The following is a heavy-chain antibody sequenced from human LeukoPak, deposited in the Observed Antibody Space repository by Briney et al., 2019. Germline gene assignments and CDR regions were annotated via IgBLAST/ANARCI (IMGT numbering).Heavy chain of an antibody. D-gene: IGHD2-15*01. CDR2: IYYSGST. J-gene: IGHJ3*02. V-gene: IGHV4-61*01. CDR3: ARGGINDAFDI. CDR1: GGSVSSGSYY. Sequence: SETLSLTCTVSGGSVSSGSYYWSWIRQPPGKGLEWIGYIYYSGSTNYNPSLKSRVTISVDTSKNQFSLKLSSVTAADTAVYYCARGGINDAFDIWGQGTMVTASS.